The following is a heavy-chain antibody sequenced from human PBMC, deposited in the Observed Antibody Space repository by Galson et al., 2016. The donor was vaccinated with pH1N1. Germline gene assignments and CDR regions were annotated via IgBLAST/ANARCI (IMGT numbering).Heavy chain of an antibody. V-gene: IGHV1-69*02. D-gene: IGHD5-24*01. CDR2: IIPVLSLP. Sequence: SVKVSCKASGDTFNYYTINWVRQAPGQGLQWMGRIIPVLSLPTYAQTFQGRVTISADKSTTTVDMHLTSLESEDTAVDYCAGGPRCHSSSCYNYDYYYMDFWGQGSTVIVSS. CDR1: GDTFNYYT. CDR3: AGGPRCHSSSCYNYDYYYMDF. J-gene: IGHJ6*03.